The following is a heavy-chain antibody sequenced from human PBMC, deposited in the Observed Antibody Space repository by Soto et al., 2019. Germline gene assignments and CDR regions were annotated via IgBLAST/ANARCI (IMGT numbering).Heavy chain of an antibody. CDR3: ARRYGYSFDY. CDR1: GGSISPSY. Sequence: SETLSLTCTVSGGSISPSYWNWVRQPPGKRPEWIGCIYYTGNTHYNPSLKSRVTISVDTSKNQFSLKLSSVTAADTAVYYCARRYGYSFDYWGQGTLVSVSS. CDR2: IYYTGNT. V-gene: IGHV4-59*08. J-gene: IGHJ4*02. D-gene: IGHD1-1*01.